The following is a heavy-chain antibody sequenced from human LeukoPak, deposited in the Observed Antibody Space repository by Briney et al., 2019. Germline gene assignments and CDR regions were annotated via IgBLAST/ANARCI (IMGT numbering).Heavy chain of an antibody. J-gene: IGHJ4*02. CDR1: GGSFSGYY. D-gene: IGHD6-13*01. CDR2: INHSGST. V-gene: IGHV4-34*01. Sequence: PSETLSLTCAVYGGSFSGYYWSWIRQPPGKGLEWIGEINHSGSTNYNPSLKSRVTISVDTSKNQSSLKLSSVTAADTAVYYCARYNKSSWYFFDYWGQGTLVTVSS. CDR3: ARYNKSSWYFFDY.